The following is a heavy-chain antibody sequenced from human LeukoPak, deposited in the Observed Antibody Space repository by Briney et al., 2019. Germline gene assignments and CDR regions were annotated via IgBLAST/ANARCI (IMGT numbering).Heavy chain of an antibody. Sequence: GGSLCLSCTASGFTFSDYDMNWVLQAPGQGVEWFSSISCRSSHIYYADSVKGRFTISRDNAKNSLYLQMDSLRDEYTGVYLCGRPFPVRRTAAAGDLWGQGTLVTVS. V-gene: IGHV3-21*06. CDR2: ISCRSSHI. CDR3: GRPFPVRRTAAAGDL. CDR1: GFTFSDYD. J-gene: IGHJ5*02. D-gene: IGHD6-13*01.